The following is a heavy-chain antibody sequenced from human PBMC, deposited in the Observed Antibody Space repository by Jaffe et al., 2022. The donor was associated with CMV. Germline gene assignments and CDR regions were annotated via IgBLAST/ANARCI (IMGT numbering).Heavy chain of an antibody. D-gene: IGHD1-26*01. Sequence: QVQLVESGGGVVQPGRSLRLSCAASGFSISSYGMHWVRQAPGKGLEWVAVISYHGNDKYYAESVKGRFTISRDNSKNTLYLQMDSLRTEDTAVFYCAKEGTRWEITGGWFDPWGQGTLVTVSS. CDR2: ISYHGNDK. CDR1: GFSISSYG. J-gene: IGHJ5*02. V-gene: IGHV3-30*18. CDR3: AKEGTRWEITGGWFDP.